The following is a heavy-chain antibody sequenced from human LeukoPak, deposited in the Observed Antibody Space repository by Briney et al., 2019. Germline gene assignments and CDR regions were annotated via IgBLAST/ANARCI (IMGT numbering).Heavy chain of an antibody. J-gene: IGHJ4*02. V-gene: IGHV3-48*03. Sequence: GSLRLSCAASGFIFSSYAMNWVRQAPGKGLEWVSYISSGGSTIYYADSVKGRFTISRDNAKESLYLQMNSLRVEDTALYFCARGDLRRLGYWGQGTLVTVSS. CDR3: ARGDLRRLGY. CDR2: ISSGGSTI. CDR1: GFIFSSYA. D-gene: IGHD3-16*01.